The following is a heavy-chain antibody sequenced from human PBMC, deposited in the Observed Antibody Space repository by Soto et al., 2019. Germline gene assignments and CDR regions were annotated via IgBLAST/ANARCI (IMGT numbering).Heavy chain of an antibody. J-gene: IGHJ6*02. CDR3: AMEVGADRYGMDV. CDR1: GGTFSSYA. Sequence: QVQLVQSGAEVKKPGSSVKVSCKASGGTFSSYAISWVRQAPGQGLEWMGGIIPIFGTANYAQKFQGRVTMTRDTSISTAYMELSRLRSDDTAVYYCAMEVGADRYGMDVWGQGTTVTVSS. CDR2: IIPIFGTA. V-gene: IGHV1-69*06. D-gene: IGHD1-26*01.